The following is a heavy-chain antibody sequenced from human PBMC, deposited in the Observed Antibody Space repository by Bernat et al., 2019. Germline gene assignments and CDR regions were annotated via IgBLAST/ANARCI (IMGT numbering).Heavy chain of an antibody. CDR1: GGSISSSNW. CDR2: IYHSGST. J-gene: IGHJ4*02. CDR3: ARDDYYDSSGYKPLDY. D-gene: IGHD3-22*01. Sequence: QVQLQESGPGRVKPSGTLSLTCAASGGSISSSNWGIWVRQPPGKGVEWIGEIYHSGSTNYNPSLKSRVTISVDKSKNQCSLKLSSVTAADTAVYYCARDDYYDSSGYKPLDYWGQGTLVTVSS. V-gene: IGHV4-4*02.